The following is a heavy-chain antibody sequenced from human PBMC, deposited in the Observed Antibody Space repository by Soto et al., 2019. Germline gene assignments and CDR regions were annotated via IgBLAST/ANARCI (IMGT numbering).Heavy chain of an antibody. V-gene: IGHV4-28*01. CDR1: GYSISSSNW. Sequence: QVQLQESGPGLVKPSDTLSLTCAVSGYSISSSNWWGWIRQPPGKGLEWIGYIYYSGTTYYNPSLKRRFTMSVDTSKHQFSLKLTSVTAVDTAVYYCARREIQGPIDYWGQGTLVTVSS. CDR3: ARREIQGPIDY. CDR2: IYYSGTT. D-gene: IGHD1-26*01. J-gene: IGHJ4*02.